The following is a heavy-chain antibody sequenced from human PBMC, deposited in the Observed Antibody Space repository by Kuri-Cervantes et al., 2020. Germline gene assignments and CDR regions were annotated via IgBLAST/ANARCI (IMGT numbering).Heavy chain of an antibody. D-gene: IGHD1-1*01. Sequence: SVKVSCKASGYTFTGYYIHWVRQAPGQGLEWMGGIIPIFGTANYAQKFQGRVTITTDESTSTAYMELSSLRSEDTAVYYCARGHDPYYYYYYMDVWGKGTTVTVSS. CDR3: ARGHDPYYYYYYMDV. CDR1: GYTFTGYY. J-gene: IGHJ6*03. CDR2: IIPIFGTA. V-gene: IGHV1-69*05.